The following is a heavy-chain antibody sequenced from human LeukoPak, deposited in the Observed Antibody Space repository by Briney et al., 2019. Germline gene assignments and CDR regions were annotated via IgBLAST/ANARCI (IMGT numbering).Heavy chain of an antibody. D-gene: IGHD3-22*01. CDR3: ARDYYDSSGYRGGLNWFDP. CDR2: IYYSGST. Sequence: PSETLSLTCTVSGGSISSSSYYWGWIRQPPGKGLEWIGSIYYSGSTYYNPSLKSRVTISVDTSMNQFSLKLSSVTAADTAVYYCARDYYDSSGYRGGLNWFDPWGQGTLVTVSS. CDR1: GGSISSSSYY. V-gene: IGHV4-39*07. J-gene: IGHJ5*02.